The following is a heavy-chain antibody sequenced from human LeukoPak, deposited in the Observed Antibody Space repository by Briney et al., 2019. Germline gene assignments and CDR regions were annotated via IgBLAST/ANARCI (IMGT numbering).Heavy chain of an antibody. D-gene: IGHD6-19*01. V-gene: IGHV4-34*01. CDR2: INHSGST. CDR3: ARGKLGGSSGCTKNYYYYGMDV. CDR1: GGSFSGYY. J-gene: IGHJ6*04. Sequence: SETLSLTCAVYGGSFSGYYWSWIRQPPGKGLEWIGEINHSGSTNYNPSLKSRVTISVDTSKNQFSLKLSSVTAADTAVYYCARGKLGGSSGCTKNYYYYGMDVWGKGTTVTVSS.